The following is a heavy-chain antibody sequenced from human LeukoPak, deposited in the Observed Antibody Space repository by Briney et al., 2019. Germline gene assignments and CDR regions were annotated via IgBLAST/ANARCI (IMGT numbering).Heavy chain of an antibody. CDR1: GGSISDYY. J-gene: IGHJ2*01. CDR3: ARGGDGYMEYWYFDL. Sequence: SETLSLTCTVSGGSISDYYWSWIRQPAGKGLEWIGRTHTSGSARYNPSLKSRATMSLDTSKNQFSLKLSSVTAADTAVYYCARGGDGYMEYWYFDLWGRGALITVSS. V-gene: IGHV4-4*07. CDR2: THTSGSA. D-gene: IGHD5-24*01.